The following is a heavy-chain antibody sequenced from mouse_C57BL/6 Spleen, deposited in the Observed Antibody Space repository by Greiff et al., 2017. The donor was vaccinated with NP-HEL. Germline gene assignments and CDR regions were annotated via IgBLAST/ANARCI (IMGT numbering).Heavy chain of an antibody. CDR2: IYPGSGST. J-gene: IGHJ2*01. V-gene: IGHV1-55*01. CDR3: ARSDYYYGSSRWLFDY. Sequence: QVQLQQPGAELVKPGASVKMSCKASGYTFTSYWITWVKQRPGQGLEWIGDIYPGSGSTNYNEKFKSKATLPVDTSSSTAYMQPSSLTSEDSAVYYCARSDYYYGSSRWLFDYWGQGTTLTVSS. D-gene: IGHD1-1*01. CDR1: GYTFTSYW.